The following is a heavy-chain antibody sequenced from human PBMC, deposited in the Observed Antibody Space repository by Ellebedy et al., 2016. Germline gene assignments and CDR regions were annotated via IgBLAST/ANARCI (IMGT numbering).Heavy chain of an antibody. CDR3: ARRRNWGGGGTDY. V-gene: IGHV1-46*01. Sequence: ASVKVSCXASGYTFTSYHMHWVRQAPGQGLEWVGIIKSSGDITIYAQKFQGRVIMTRDTSTSTAYMELRSLRSDDTAVYYCARRRNWGGGGTDYWGQGTLVTVSS. J-gene: IGHJ4*02. CDR1: GYTFTSYH. CDR2: IKSSGDIT. D-gene: IGHD3-16*01.